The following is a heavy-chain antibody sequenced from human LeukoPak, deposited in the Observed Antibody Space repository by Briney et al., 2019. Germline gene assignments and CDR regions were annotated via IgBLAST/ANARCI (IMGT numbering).Heavy chain of an antibody. CDR2: INPNSGGT. CDR1: GGTFSSYA. CDR3: ARIDY. J-gene: IGHJ4*02. Sequence: ALVKVSCKASGGTFSSYAISWVRQAPGQGLEWMGRINPNSGGTNYAQKFQGRVTMTRDTSISTAYMELSRLRSDDTAVYYCARIDYWGQGTLVTVSS. V-gene: IGHV1-2*06.